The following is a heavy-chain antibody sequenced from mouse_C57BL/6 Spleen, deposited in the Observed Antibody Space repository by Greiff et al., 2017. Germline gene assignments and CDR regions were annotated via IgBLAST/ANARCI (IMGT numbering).Heavy chain of an antibody. V-gene: IGHV1-82*01. CDR1: GYAFSSSW. CDR2: IYPGDGDT. D-gene: IGHD2-3*01. J-gene: IGHJ2*01. Sequence: VKLVESGPELVKPGASVKISCKASGYAFSSSWMHWVKQRPGKGLEWIGRIYPGDGDTNYNGKFKGKATLTEDKSSSTAYMLLSSLTSEDSAVYYCARARDGYQRYIDYWGQGTTLTVSS. CDR3: ARARDGYQRYIDY.